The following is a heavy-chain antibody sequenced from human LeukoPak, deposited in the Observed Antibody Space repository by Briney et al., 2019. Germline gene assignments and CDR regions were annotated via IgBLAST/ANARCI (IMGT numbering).Heavy chain of an antibody. CDR1: GGSFSGYY. V-gene: IGHV4-34*01. CDR3: ARAQNWFDP. J-gene: IGHJ5*02. Sequence: KSSETLSLTCAVYGGSFSGYYWSWLRQPPGKGLEWIGEINHSGSTNYNPSLKSRVTISVDTSKNQFSLKLSSVTAADTAVYYCARAQNWFDPWGQGTLVTVSS. CDR2: INHSGST.